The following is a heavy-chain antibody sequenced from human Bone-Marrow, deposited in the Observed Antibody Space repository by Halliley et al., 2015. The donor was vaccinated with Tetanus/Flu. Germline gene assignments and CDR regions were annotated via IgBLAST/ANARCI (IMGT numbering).Heavy chain of an antibody. Sequence: KGLVWVSRICDDGSISSYADSVMGRFTISRDNTKNTVSLQMNSLRVEDTAVYYCARDIRGANFWGQGTLVTVSS. CDR2: ICDDGSIS. V-gene: IGHV3-74*01. D-gene: IGHD3-10*01. J-gene: IGHJ4*02. CDR3: ARDIRGANF.